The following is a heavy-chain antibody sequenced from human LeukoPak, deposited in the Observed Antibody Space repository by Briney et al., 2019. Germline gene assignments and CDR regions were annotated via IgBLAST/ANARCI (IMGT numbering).Heavy chain of an antibody. Sequence: GGSLRLSCAASGFTFSSYAMHWVRQAPGKGLEWVAVISYDGSNKYYADSVKGRFTISRDNSKNTLYLQMNSLRAEDTAVYYCARGPGEGGSSGYYYGKPEDPAEYYFDYWGQGTLVTVSS. J-gene: IGHJ4*02. CDR2: ISYDGSNK. D-gene: IGHD3-22*01. CDR1: GFTFSSYA. CDR3: ARGPGEGGSSGYYYGKPEDPAEYYFDY. V-gene: IGHV3-30*04.